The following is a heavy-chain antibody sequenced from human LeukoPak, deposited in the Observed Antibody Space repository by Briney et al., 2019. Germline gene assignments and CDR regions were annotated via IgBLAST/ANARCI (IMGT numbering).Heavy chain of an antibody. D-gene: IGHD3-16*02. CDR2: IYYSGST. V-gene: IGHV4-39*07. Sequence: SETLSLTFTVSGGSISSSSYYWGWIRQPPGKGLEWIGSIYYSGSTYYNPSLKSRVTISVDTSKNQFSLKLSSVTAADTAVYYCARDSLDYVWGSYRYPFDYWGQGTLVTVSS. J-gene: IGHJ4*02. CDR3: ARDSLDYVWGSYRYPFDY. CDR1: GGSISSSSYY.